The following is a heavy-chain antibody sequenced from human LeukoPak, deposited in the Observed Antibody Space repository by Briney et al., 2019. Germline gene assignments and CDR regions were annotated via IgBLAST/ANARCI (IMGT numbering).Heavy chain of an antibody. CDR3: AMGSGYSSSWGVFFDY. CDR1: GFTFSTYS. D-gene: IGHD6-13*01. Sequence: PGGSLRLSCVASGFTFSTYSLNWVRQAPGKGLEWVSSISSSSSYIYYADSVKGRFTISRDNAKNSLYLQMNSLRAEDTAVYYCAMGSGYSSSWGVFFDYWGQGTLVTVSS. J-gene: IGHJ4*02. CDR2: ISSSSSYI. V-gene: IGHV3-21*01.